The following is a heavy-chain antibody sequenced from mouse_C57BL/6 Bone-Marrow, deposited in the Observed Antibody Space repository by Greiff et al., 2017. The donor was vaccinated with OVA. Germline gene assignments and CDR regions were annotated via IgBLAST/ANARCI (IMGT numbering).Heavy chain of an antibody. V-gene: IGHV1-64*01. D-gene: IGHD1-1*01. CDR2: IHPISGST. Sequence: VQLQQPGAELVKPGASVKLSCKASGYTFTSYWMHWVKQRPGQGLAWIGMIHPISGSTNYNEKFKSKATLTVDKSSSTAYMQLSSLTSEDSAVYYCARALVITTLVATGDYAMDYWGQGTSVTVSS. J-gene: IGHJ4*01. CDR1: GYTFTSYW. CDR3: ARALVITTLVATGDYAMDY.